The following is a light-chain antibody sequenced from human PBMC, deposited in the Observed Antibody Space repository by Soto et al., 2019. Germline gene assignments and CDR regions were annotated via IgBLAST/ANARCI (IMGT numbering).Light chain of an antibody. V-gene: IGKV1-39*01. J-gene: IGKJ1*01. CDR1: QNIINY. CDR2: VAS. CDR3: QQYNSYSWT. Sequence: DIQMTQSPSSLSASVGDRVTITCRASQNIINYLNWYQQKPGKAPQLLIYVASRLESGVPSRFSGSGSGTDFTLTITSLQPEDFATYYCQQYNSYSWTFGQGTKVDIK.